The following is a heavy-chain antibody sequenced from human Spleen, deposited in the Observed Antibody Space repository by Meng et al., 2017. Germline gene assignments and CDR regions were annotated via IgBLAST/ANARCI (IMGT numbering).Heavy chain of an antibody. CDR3: ARVGRPDCSGGSCYPLTYYFDY. Sequence: ASVKVSCKPSGYNFPDYWLHWVRQAPGQGLEWMGRINPNSGGTNYAQKFQGRVTMTRDTSISTAYMELSRLRSDDTAVYYCARVGRPDCSGGSCYPLTYYFDYWGQGTLVTVSS. CDR2: INPNSGGT. J-gene: IGHJ4*02. D-gene: IGHD2-15*01. V-gene: IGHV1-2*06. CDR1: GYNFPDYW.